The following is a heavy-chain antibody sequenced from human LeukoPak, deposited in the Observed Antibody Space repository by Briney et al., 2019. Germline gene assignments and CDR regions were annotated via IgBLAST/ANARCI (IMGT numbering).Heavy chain of an antibody. Sequence: SVTLSLTCTVSGGSIRSHFWSWIRQPAGMGLEWIGRINISGSTNYNPSLRSRVTMSVDTTKNQFSLNLTSVTAADTAMYYCARASSGSYYYFDFWGQGTLVTVSS. CDR1: GGSIRSHF. CDR2: INISGST. D-gene: IGHD1-26*01. V-gene: IGHV4-4*07. CDR3: ARASSGSYYYFDF. J-gene: IGHJ4*02.